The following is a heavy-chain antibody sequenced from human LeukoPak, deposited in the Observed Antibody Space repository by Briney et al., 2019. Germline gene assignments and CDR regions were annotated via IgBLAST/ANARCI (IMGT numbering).Heavy chain of an antibody. CDR3: ARESYDYVWGSYRPGEY. V-gene: IGHV3-23*01. J-gene: IGHJ4*02. Sequence: GGSLRLSCAASGFTFSSYAMSWVRQAPGKGLEWVSAISGSGGSTYYADSVKGRFTISRDNSKNTLYLQMSSLRAEDTAVYYCARESYDYVWGSYRPGEYWGQGTLVTVSS. CDR1: GFTFSSYA. CDR2: ISGSGGST. D-gene: IGHD3-16*02.